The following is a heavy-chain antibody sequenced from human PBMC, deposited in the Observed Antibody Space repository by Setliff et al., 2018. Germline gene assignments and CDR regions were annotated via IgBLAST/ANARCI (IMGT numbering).Heavy chain of an antibody. D-gene: IGHD3-16*02. CDR1: GYTFTSYY. Sequence: RASVKVSCKASGYTFTSYYMHWVRQAPGQGLEWMGIINPSGGSTSYAQKFQGRVTMTRDTSTSTVYMELSSLRSEDTAVYYCARSLSFLGGYYYYYMDVWGKGTTVTVSS. V-gene: IGHV1-46*01. J-gene: IGHJ6*03. CDR2: INPSGGST. CDR3: ARSLSFLGGYYYYYMDV.